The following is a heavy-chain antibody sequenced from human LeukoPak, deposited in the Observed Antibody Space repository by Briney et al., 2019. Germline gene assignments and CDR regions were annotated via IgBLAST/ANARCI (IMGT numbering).Heavy chain of an antibody. J-gene: IGHJ3*02. CDR1: GFTFSSYG. D-gene: IGHD3-22*01. CDR3: AKTYYDSSGDAFDI. V-gene: IGHV3-30*02. Sequence: GGSLRLSCAASGFTFSSYGMHWVRQAPGKGLEWVAFIRYDGSNKYYAASVKRRFTISRDNSKNTLYLQMNSLRAEDTAVYYCAKTYYDSSGDAFDIWGQGTMVTVSS. CDR2: IRYDGSNK.